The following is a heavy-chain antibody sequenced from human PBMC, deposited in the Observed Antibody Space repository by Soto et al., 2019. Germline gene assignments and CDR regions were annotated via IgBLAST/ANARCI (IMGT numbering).Heavy chain of an antibody. CDR2: IAVGSGYT. J-gene: IGHJ4*02. V-gene: IGHV1-58*01. CDR3: AADATAWQQMVPSDY. CDR1: GFTFTSSA. D-gene: IGHD2-8*01. Sequence: SVKVSCKASGFTFTSSAFQWVRQARGQRLEWIGWIAVGSGYTNYAQRFQGRVTLTRDMSTATTYMELSRLTSEDTAIYYCAADATAWQQMVPSDYWGQGTLVTVSS.